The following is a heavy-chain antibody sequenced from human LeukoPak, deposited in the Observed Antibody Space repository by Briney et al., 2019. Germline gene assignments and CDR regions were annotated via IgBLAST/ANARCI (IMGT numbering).Heavy chain of an antibody. D-gene: IGHD5-24*01. CDR3: ARGRNIEMTTMSGGSDY. CDR2: LNPNSGDT. Sequence: ASVKVSCKASGYTFSGYYMHWVRQAPGQGLEWMGWLNPNSGDTNYAQKFQGRVSMTRDTSISTAYMDLTDLRSDDTAVYYCARGRNIEMTTMSGGSDYWGQGTLVTVSS. V-gene: IGHV1-2*02. CDR1: GYTFSGYY. J-gene: IGHJ4*02.